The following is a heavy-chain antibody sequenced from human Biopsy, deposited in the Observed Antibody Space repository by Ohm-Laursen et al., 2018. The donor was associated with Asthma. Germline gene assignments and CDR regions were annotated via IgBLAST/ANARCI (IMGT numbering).Heavy chain of an antibody. CDR1: GGTFNTYV. CDR3: ARKAGSCISRTCYSLDF. V-gene: IGHV1-69*01. J-gene: IGHJ4*02. D-gene: IGHD2-2*01. Sequence: SSVKVSCNSLGGTFNTYVIGWVRQAPGQGLEWMGGINSVFGTTTYPQKFQDRVTITADDSTSTVYMELSNLRSEDTAVYYCARKAGSCISRTCYSLDFWGQGTLVTVSS. CDR2: INSVFGTT.